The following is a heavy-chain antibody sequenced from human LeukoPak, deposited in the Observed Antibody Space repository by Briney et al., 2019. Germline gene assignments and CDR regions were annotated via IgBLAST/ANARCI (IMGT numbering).Heavy chain of an antibody. J-gene: IGHJ4*02. CDR3: ARSPTKRVNEDY. CDR2: IYYSGST. V-gene: IGHV4-39*07. Sequence: QSSETLSLTCTVSGGSISSSSYYWGWIRQPPGKGLEWIGSIYYSGSTYYNPSLKSRVTISVDKSKNQFSLKLTSVTAADTAVYYCARSPTKRVNEDYWGQGTLVTVSS. CDR1: GGSISSSSYY. D-gene: IGHD1-1*01.